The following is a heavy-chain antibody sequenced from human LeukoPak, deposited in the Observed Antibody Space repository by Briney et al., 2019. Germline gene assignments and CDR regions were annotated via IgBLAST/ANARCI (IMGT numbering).Heavy chain of an antibody. D-gene: IGHD3-22*01. CDR1: GFTFSNAW. J-gene: IGHJ4*02. Sequence: GSLRLSCAASGFTFSNAWMNWVRQAPGKGLEWVGRIKSKTDGGTTDYAAPVKGRFTISRDDSKNTLYLQMNSLRAEDTAVYYCARDRGYYDSSGYYLDYWGQGTLVTVSS. CDR3: ARDRGYYDSSGYYLDY. V-gene: IGHV3-15*07. CDR2: IKSKTDGGTT.